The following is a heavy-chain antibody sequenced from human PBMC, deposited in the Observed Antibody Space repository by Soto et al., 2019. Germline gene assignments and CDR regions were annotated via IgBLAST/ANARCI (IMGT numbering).Heavy chain of an antibody. Sequence: PSETLSLTCTVSGGSITGGSYWSWICQYPGKGLEWIGYIYYSGSTYYNPSLKSRVTISVDTSKNQFSLNLSSVIAADTAMYYCARDLSGYNWFDPWGQGTLVTVSS. D-gene: IGHD2-15*01. J-gene: IGHJ5*02. CDR1: GGSITGGSY. V-gene: IGHV4-31*03. CDR3: ARDLSGYNWFDP. CDR2: IYYSGST.